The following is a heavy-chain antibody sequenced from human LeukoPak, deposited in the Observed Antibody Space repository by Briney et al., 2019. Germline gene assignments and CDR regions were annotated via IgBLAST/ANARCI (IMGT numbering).Heavy chain of an antibody. Sequence: SETLSLTCTVSGGSLSSSSYYWGWIRQPPGKGREWIGSIYYSGSTYYNPSLKGRVTISVDTSKNQFSLKLSSVTAADTAVYYCARHFIQSGLMYYDFWSGFDYWGQGTLVTVSS. CDR1: GGSLSSSSYY. V-gene: IGHV4-39*01. CDR2: IYYSGST. J-gene: IGHJ4*02. CDR3: ARHFIQSGLMYYDFWSGFDY. D-gene: IGHD3-3*01.